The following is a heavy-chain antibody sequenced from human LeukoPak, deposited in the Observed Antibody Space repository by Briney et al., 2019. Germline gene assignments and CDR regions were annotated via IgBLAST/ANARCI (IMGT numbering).Heavy chain of an antibody. Sequence: SETLSLTCTVSGGSISSGSYYWSWIRQPAGKGLEWIGRIYTSGSTNYNPSLKSRVTISVDTSKNQFSLKLSSVTAADTAVYYCASIRRNKDGLGGAFDIWGQGTMVTVSS. V-gene: IGHV4-61*02. J-gene: IGHJ3*02. CDR3: ASIRRNKDGLGGAFDI. D-gene: IGHD1-14*01. CDR2: IYTSGST. CDR1: GGSISSGSYY.